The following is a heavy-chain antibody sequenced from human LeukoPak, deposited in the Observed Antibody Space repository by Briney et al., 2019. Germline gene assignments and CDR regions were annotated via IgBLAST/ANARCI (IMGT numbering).Heavy chain of an antibody. V-gene: IGHV3-48*03. Sequence: GGSLRLSCEASGFTFSSYEMNWVRQAPGKGLEWVSYISSSGKTIYYADSVEGRFTISRDNAKNSLYLQMNSLRVEDTATYYCATLTGGRCSRTSCPYDYWGQGTLVTVSS. CDR3: ATLTGGRCSRTSCPYDY. J-gene: IGHJ4*02. CDR1: GFTFSSYE. CDR2: ISSSGKTI. D-gene: IGHD2-2*01.